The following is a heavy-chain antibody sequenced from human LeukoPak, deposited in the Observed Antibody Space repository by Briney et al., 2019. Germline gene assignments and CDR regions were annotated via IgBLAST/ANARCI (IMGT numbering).Heavy chain of an antibody. CDR3: ARGLQENLAWLTAFSAFDI. J-gene: IGHJ3*02. CDR2: ISAYNGNT. D-gene: IGHD6-19*01. V-gene: IGHV1-18*01. Sequence: ASVKVSCKASGYTFTSYGISWVRQAPGQGLEWMGWISAYNGNTNYAQKVQGRVTMTTDTSTSTAYMELRSLRSDDTAVYYCARGLQENLAWLTAFSAFDIWGQGTMVTVSS. CDR1: GYTFTSYG.